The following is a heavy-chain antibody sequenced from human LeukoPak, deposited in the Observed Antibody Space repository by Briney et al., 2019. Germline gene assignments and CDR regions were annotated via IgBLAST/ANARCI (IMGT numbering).Heavy chain of an antibody. CDR3: ARGRTGGFDY. V-gene: IGHV3-23*01. J-gene: IGHJ4*02. CDR1: GFTFSSYA. CDR2: ISGSGGST. Sequence: GGSLRLSCAASGFTFSSYAMSWVRQAPGKGLEWVSAISGSGGSTYYADSVKGRFTISRDNSKNTLYLQMDSLRPEDTAVYYCARGRTGGFDYWGQGTLVTVSS. D-gene: IGHD1-1*01.